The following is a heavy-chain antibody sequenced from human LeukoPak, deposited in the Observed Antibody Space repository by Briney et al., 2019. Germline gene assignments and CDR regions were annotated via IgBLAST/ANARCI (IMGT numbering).Heavy chain of an antibody. D-gene: IGHD6-6*01. CDR2: ISYDGSNK. CDR1: GFTFSSFA. J-gene: IGHJ4*02. V-gene: IGHV3-30-3*01. Sequence: PGGSLRLSCVASGFTFSSFAMHWVRQAPGKGLEWVAVISYDGSNKYYADSVKGRLTISRDNSKNTLYLQMNSLRIEDTAVYYCARAKQLALFGYWGQGTLVTVSS. CDR3: ARAKQLALFGY.